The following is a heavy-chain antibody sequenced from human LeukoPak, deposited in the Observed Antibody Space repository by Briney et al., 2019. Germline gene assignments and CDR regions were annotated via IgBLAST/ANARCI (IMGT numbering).Heavy chain of an antibody. J-gene: IGHJ4*02. CDR2: ITRSSIYT. D-gene: IGHD6-13*01. CDR1: GFTFSSYT. Sequence: GGSLRLSCAASGFTFSSYTMNWVRQAPGKGLEWVSSITRSSIYTYYADSVKGRFTISRDNAKNSVYLQMNSLRAEDTALYYCARGSGSSWYFYFDYWGQGTLVTVSS. CDR3: ARGSGSSWYFYFDY. V-gene: IGHV3-21*04.